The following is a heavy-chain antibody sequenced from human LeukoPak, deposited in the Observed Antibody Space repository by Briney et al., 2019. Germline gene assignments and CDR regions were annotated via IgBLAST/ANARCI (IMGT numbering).Heavy chain of an antibody. CDR3: TCGRQWLAFDY. Sequence: GGSLRLSCAASGFTFSTYAMSRVRQAPGKGLEWVSLIYSGGSTYYADSVKGRFTISRDNSKNTLYLQMNSLRVEDTAVYYCTCGRQWLAFDYWGQGTLVTVSS. D-gene: IGHD6-19*01. V-gene: IGHV3-66*01. CDR2: IYSGGST. CDR1: GFTFSTYA. J-gene: IGHJ4*02.